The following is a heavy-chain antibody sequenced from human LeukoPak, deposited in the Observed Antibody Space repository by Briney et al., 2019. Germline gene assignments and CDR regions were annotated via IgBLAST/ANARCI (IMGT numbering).Heavy chain of an antibody. CDR2: IIPIFGTA. J-gene: IGHJ5*02. D-gene: IGHD2-2*02. V-gene: IGHV1-69*06. CDR3: ARDHGIIVVVPAAIWDGGFDP. CDR1: GGTFSSYA. Sequence: SVKVSCKASGGTFSSYAISWVRQAPGLGLEWMGGIIPIFGTANYAQKFQCRVTITADKSTSTAYMDLSSLRYEDTAVYYCARDHGIIVVVPAAIWDGGFDPWGQGTLVTVSS.